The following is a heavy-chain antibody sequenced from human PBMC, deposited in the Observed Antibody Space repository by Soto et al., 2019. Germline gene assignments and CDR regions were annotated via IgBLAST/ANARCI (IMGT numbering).Heavy chain of an antibody. J-gene: IGHJ6*03. D-gene: IGHD6-6*01. CDR2: IWYDGSNK. Sequence: VGSLRLSCAASGFTFSSYGMHWVRQAPGKGLEWVAVIWYDGSNKYYADSVKGRFTISRDNSKNTLYLQMNSLRAEGTAVYYRARIGKDADRRGHYYYYMDVWGKGTTVTVSS. CDR3: ARIGKDADRRGHYYYYMDV. V-gene: IGHV3-33*01. CDR1: GFTFSSYG.